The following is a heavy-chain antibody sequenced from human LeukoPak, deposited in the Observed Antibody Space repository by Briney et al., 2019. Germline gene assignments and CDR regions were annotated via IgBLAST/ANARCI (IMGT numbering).Heavy chain of an antibody. CDR3: ARGGYCSGGSCRNYYMDV. Sequence: PGGSLRLSCAASGFTFSSYWMSWVRQAPGKGLEWVANIKQDGSEKYYVDSVKGRFTISGDNAKNSLYLQMNSLRAEDTAVYYCARGGYCSGGSCRNYYMDVWGKGTTVTVSS. D-gene: IGHD2-15*01. V-gene: IGHV3-7*01. CDR1: GFTFSSYW. J-gene: IGHJ6*03. CDR2: IKQDGSEK.